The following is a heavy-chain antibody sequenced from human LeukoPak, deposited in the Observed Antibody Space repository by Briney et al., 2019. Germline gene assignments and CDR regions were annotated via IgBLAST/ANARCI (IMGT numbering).Heavy chain of an antibody. J-gene: IGHJ4*02. V-gene: IGHV4-59*01. CDR3: ARGVTAIQILDY. D-gene: IGHD2-21*02. Sequence: SETLSLTCTASGGSISSYYWSWIRQPPGKGLEWIGYSYYSGSTNSNPSLKSRVTISVDASKNQFSLKLSSVTAADTAVYYCARGVTAIQILDYWGQGTLVTVSS. CDR1: GGSISSYY. CDR2: SYYSGST.